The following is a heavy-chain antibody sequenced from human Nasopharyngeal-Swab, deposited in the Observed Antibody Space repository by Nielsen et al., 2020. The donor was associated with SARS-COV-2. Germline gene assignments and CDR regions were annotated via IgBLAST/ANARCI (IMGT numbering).Heavy chain of an antibody. CDR1: GGSISSINW. CDR3: ARDGVGFDY. J-gene: IGHJ4*02. D-gene: IGHD1-26*01. Sequence: GPLRPSFAVSGGSISSINWWSWVRQPPGKGLEWIGEIYHSGSTNYNPSLKSRVTITVDKSKNQFSLKLSSVTAADTAVYYCARDGVGFDYWGQGTLVTVSS. CDR2: IYHSGST. V-gene: IGHV4-4*02.